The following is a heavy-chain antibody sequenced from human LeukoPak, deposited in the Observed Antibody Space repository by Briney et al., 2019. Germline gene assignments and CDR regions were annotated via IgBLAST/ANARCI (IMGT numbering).Heavy chain of an antibody. J-gene: IGHJ4*02. Sequence: SETLSLTCSVSGASISSSSNYWGWIRQPPGTGLEWIGSIYYSGSTYYNPSLRSRVTISVDTSKNQFSLKLTSVTAADTAVYYCAFICTSVSCYSVDYWGQGTLVTVSS. D-gene: IGHD2-15*01. CDR2: IYYSGST. CDR1: GASISSSSNY. V-gene: IGHV4-39*01. CDR3: AFICTSVSCYSVDY.